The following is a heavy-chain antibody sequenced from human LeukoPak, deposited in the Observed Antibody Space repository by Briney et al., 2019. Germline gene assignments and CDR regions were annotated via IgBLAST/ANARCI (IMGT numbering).Heavy chain of an antibody. CDR1: GYTFTSYG. Sequence: ASVKVSCKASGYTFTSYGISWVRQAPGQGLEWMGWINAYNGHATYAQKLQGRVTMTTVTSTSIGFMELRSLRSDDTAVYYCARDQSHIPDVCGEGTTVSVSS. CDR3: ARDQSHIPDV. J-gene: IGHJ6*01. CDR2: INAYNGHA. V-gene: IGHV1-18*01.